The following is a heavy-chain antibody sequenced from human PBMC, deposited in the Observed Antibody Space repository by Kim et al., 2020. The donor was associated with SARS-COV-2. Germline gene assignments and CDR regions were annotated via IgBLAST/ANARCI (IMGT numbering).Heavy chain of an antibody. D-gene: IGHD2-15*01. CDR1: GFTFGDYT. J-gene: IGHJ3*02. V-gene: IGHV3-9*01. CDR3: AKEGYSARRAFDI. CDR2: ITWNSGTK. Sequence: GGSLRLSCAASGFTFGDYTMHWVRQGPGKGLEWVSGITWNSGTKTYADAVKGRFTTSRDNAKNSLYLQLNSLRPEDTAFYYCAKEGYSARRAFDIWGPGTLVTVSP.